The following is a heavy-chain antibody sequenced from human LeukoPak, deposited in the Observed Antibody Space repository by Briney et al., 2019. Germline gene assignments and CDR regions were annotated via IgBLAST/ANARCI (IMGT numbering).Heavy chain of an antibody. CDR1: GYTFTAYG. Sequence: GASVTVSCKASGYTFTAYGISWVRQAPGQGLEWMGRINPNSGGTNYAQKFQGRVTMTRDTSISTAYMELSRLRSDDTAVYYCARAPDSSGYYYGAHVLCCWGQGTLVTVSS. V-gene: IGHV1-2*06. CDR3: ARAPDSSGYYYGAHVLCC. CDR2: INPNSGGT. D-gene: IGHD3-22*01. J-gene: IGHJ4*02.